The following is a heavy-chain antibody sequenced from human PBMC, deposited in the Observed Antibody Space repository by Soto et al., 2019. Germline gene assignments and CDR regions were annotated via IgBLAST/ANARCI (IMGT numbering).Heavy chain of an antibody. J-gene: IGHJ4*02. CDR2: IWYDGSNK. Sequence: PGGSLRLSCAASGFTFSTYGMHWVRQAPGKGLEWVAVIWYDGSNKYYADSVKGRFTVSRDNSKNTLYLQMNSLRAEDTAVYYCARSPAGYSYGYGADYWGQGTLVTAPQ. CDR3: ARSPAGYSYGYGADY. CDR1: GFTFSTYG. V-gene: IGHV3-33*01. D-gene: IGHD5-18*01.